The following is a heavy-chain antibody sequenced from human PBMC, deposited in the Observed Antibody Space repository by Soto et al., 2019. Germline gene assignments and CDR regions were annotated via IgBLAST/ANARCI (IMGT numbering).Heavy chain of an antibody. CDR2: ISYDGSNK. D-gene: IGHD3-3*01. CDR3: ALEWLDYYYYGMDV. CDR1: GFTFSSYG. V-gene: IGHV3-30*03. Sequence: GGSLRLSCAASGFTFSSYGMHWVRQAPGKGLEWVAVISYDGSNKYYADSVKGRFTISRDNSKNTLYLQMNSLRAEDTAVYYCALEWLDYYYYGMDVWGQGTTVTVSS. J-gene: IGHJ6*02.